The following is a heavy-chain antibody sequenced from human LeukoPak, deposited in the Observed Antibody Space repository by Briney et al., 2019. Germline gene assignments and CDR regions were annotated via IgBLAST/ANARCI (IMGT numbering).Heavy chain of an antibody. CDR1: GGSISSYY. CDR3: ATVGYSYGKNY. V-gene: IGHV4-38-2*02. Sequence: SETLSLTCTVSGGSISSYYWGWIRQLPGKGLEWIGSIYHSGSTYYNPSLKSRVTISVDTSKNQFSLKLSSVTAADTAVYYCATVGYSYGKNYWGQGTLVTVSS. CDR2: IYHSGST. J-gene: IGHJ4*02. D-gene: IGHD5-18*01.